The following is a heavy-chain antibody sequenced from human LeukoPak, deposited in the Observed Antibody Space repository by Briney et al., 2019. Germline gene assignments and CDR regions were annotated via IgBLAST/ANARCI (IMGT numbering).Heavy chain of an antibody. CDR2: VSSTGSAT. Sequence: GGSLRLSCAVSGFTFSSYQMNWVHQAPGKGLEWVSSVSSTGSATYYADSVKGRFTISRDNAKNSLYLQMNSLRVEDTAIYYCPRGRMGGVFDDWGQGTLVTVSS. J-gene: IGHJ4*02. CDR3: PRGRMGGVFDD. D-gene: IGHD3-16*01. CDR1: GFTFSSYQ. V-gene: IGHV3-48*03.